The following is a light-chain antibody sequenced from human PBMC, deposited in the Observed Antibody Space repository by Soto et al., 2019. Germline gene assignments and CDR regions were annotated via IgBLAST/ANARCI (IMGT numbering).Light chain of an antibody. Sequence: VLNQPPPGSGGPGGRGTTSPPWGSPNTGAGYDVHWYQQLPGTAPKLLIYGNSNRPSGVPDRFSGSKSGTSASLAITGLQAEDEADYYCQSHDSSLSGFYVFGTGTKVTVL. CDR1: SPNTGAGYD. CDR2: GNS. CDR3: QSHDSSLSGFYV. V-gene: IGLV1-40*01. J-gene: IGLJ1*01.